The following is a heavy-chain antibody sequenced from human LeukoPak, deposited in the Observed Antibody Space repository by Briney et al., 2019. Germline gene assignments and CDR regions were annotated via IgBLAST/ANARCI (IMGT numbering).Heavy chain of an antibody. J-gene: IGHJ3*02. Sequence: PSETLSLTCAVSGGSISSSNWWSWVRQAPGKGLEWVANIKQDGSEKHYLDSVKGRFTISRDNAKNSMYLQMNSLRVEDTAVYYCARDAITPGATGACNIWGQGTMVTVSS. D-gene: IGHD1-26*01. V-gene: IGHV3-7*01. CDR3: ARDAITPGATGACNI. CDR2: IKQDGSEK. CDR1: GGSISSSNW.